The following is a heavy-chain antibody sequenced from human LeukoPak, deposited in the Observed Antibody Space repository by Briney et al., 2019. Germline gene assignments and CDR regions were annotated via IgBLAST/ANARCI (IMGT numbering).Heavy chain of an antibody. CDR2: VYPDDSDT. CDR3: ARLLTSGSNIRDWFDP. D-gene: IGHD3-16*01. CDR1: GYSFTNYW. V-gene: IGHV5-51*01. J-gene: IGHJ5*02. Sequence: GESLKISCKGSGYSFTNYWICWVSQLPAKSLQWMAIVYPDDSDTRYNPSFQGQVTVSADKSISTAYLQWRSLKASDTAMYYCARLLTSGSNIRDWFDPWGQGTLVTVSS.